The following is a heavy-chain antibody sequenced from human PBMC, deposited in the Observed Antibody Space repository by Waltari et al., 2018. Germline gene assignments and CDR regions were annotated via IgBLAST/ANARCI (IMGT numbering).Heavy chain of an antibody. Sequence: GWSGHPPGQGLEWIVSMSYTGATYSSPALESRVTVSRDTSKNQLSLKLFSVTAADTAVYYCATYIGASVGTAAFDVWGQGTMVAVSS. V-gene: IGHV4-39*01. D-gene: IGHD1-1*01. J-gene: IGHJ3*01. CDR3: ATYIGASVGTAAFDV. CDR2: MSYTGAT.